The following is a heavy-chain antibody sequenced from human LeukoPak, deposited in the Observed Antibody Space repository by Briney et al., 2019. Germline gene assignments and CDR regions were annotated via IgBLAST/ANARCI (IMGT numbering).Heavy chain of an antibody. CDR2: IYYSGST. Sequence: SETLSLTCTVSGGSISSYYWSWIRQPPGKGLEWIGYIYYSGSTNYNPSLKSRVTISVDTSKNQFSLKLSSVTAADTAVYYCASKYGDRRAFDIWGQGTMVTVSS. CDR3: ASKYGDRRAFDI. CDR1: GGSISSYY. J-gene: IGHJ3*02. D-gene: IGHD4-17*01. V-gene: IGHV4-59*08.